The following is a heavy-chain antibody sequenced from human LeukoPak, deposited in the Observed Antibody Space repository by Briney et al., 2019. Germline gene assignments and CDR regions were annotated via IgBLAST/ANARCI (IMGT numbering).Heavy chain of an antibody. D-gene: IGHD6-13*01. J-gene: IGHJ2*01. CDR3: AKVIAAPVWYFDL. Sequence: GGSLRLSCAASRFTFSSYAMSWVRQAPGKGLEWVSTISGRGDSTYYADSVKGRFTISRDNSRNTLYLQMNTLRAEDTAVYYCAKVIAAPVWYFDLWGRGTLVTVSS. V-gene: IGHV3-23*01. CDR1: RFTFSSYA. CDR2: ISGRGDST.